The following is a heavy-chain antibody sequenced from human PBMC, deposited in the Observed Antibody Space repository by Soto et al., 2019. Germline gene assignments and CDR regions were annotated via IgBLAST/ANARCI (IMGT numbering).Heavy chain of an antibody. CDR3: GRGSSRYFDILTGYYRKRYYYYMYV. D-gene: IGHD3-9*01. J-gene: IGHJ6*03. V-gene: IGHV4-34*01. CDR1: GGSFSGYY. Sequence: SETLSLTCAVYGGSFSGYYWSWIRQPPGKGLEWIGEINHSGSTNYNPSLKSRVTISVDTSKNQLSLKLSSVTAADTAVYYYGRGSSRYFDILTGYYRKRYYYYMYVWGKGTTVTVSS. CDR2: INHSGST.